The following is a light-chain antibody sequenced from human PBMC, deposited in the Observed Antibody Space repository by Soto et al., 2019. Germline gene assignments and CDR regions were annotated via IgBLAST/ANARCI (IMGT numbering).Light chain of an antibody. CDR3: HQTSNIPFT. CDR2: ATS. J-gene: IGKJ4*01. Sequence: DIQMTQSPSSLSASVGDRVTITCRASQNIRRYLNWYQQKQGKAAKILIYATSSLHSGVPARFSGSGSGADFTLTISSLQPEDFATYYCHQTSNIPFTFGGGTKVEN. CDR1: QNIRRY. V-gene: IGKV1-39*01.